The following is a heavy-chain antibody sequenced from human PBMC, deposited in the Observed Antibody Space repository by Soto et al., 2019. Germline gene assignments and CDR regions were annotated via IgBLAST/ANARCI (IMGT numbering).Heavy chain of an antibody. CDR2: FDPEDGET. D-gene: IGHD1-26*01. CDR1: GYTLTELS. CDR3: ATGTAVGATIDY. V-gene: IGHV1-24*01. Sequence: GASVKVSCKVSGYTLTELSMHCVLQAPGKGLEWMGGFDPEDGETIYAQKFQGRVTMTEDTSTDTAYMELSSLRSEDTAVYYCATGTAVGATIDYWGQGTLVTVSS. J-gene: IGHJ4*02.